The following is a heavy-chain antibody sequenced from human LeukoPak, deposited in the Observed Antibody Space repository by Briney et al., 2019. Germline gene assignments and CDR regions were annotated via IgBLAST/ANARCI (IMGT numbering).Heavy chain of an antibody. CDR2: IKEDGSEK. CDR3: VTKEPSTSGWSY. J-gene: IGHJ4*02. CDR1: GFTFNRDW. Sequence: GGSLRLSCTASGFTFNRDWTAWVRQAPGKGLGWVANIKEDGSEKKYVDSVKGRFTISRDNAENSVYLQMNDLRAEDTGVYYCVTKEPSTSGWSYWGQGTLVTVSS. V-gene: IGHV3-7*01. D-gene: IGHD6-19*01.